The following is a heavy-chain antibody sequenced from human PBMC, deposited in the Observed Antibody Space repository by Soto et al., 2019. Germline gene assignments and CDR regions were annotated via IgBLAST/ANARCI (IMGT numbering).Heavy chain of an antibody. Sequence: GGSLRLSCAASGFTFSSYGMHWVRQAPGKGLEWVAVIWYDGSNKYYADSVKGRFTISRDNSKNTLYLQMNSLRAEDTAVYYCARVLPENSFDPWGQGTLVTVSS. V-gene: IGHV3-33*01. CDR1: GFTFSSYG. CDR2: IWYDGSNK. J-gene: IGHJ5*02. CDR3: ARVLPENSFDP.